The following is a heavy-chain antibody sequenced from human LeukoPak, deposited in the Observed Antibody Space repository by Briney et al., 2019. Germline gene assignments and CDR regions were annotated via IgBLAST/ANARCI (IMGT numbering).Heavy chain of an antibody. J-gene: IGHJ4*02. Sequence: PGGSLRLSCAASGFTFSSYAMHWVRQAPGKGLEYVSAISSNGGSTYYANSVKGRFTISRDNSENTLYLQMGSLRAEDMAVYYCARDGGYSYGSPSYYFDYWGQGTLVTVSS. D-gene: IGHD5-18*01. CDR2: ISSNGGST. CDR3: ARDGGYSYGSPSYYFDY. CDR1: GFTFSSYA. V-gene: IGHV3-64*01.